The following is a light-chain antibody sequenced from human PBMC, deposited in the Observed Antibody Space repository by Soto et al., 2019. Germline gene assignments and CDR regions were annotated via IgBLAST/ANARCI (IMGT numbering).Light chain of an antibody. J-gene: IGKJ2*01. V-gene: IGKV3-20*01. CDR3: QQYGTSPLT. Sequence: EIVFTQSPGTLSLSPGQRATLSCRASQSVSSHYLAWYQQKPGQAPRLLIHGASSRATAIPDRFSGSGSGTDFTLTISSLEPEDFAIYYCQQYGTSPLTFGQGTKVEIK. CDR2: GAS. CDR1: QSVSSHY.